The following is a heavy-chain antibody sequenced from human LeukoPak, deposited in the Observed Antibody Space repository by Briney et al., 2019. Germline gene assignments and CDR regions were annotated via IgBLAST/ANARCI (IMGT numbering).Heavy chain of an antibody. V-gene: IGHV4-34*01. CDR3: ARGPHQHWPLGQF. CDR1: GGSFIGFH. D-gene: IGHD2-2*01. Sequence: SETLSLTCAVYGGSFIGFHWNWIRQPPGKGLEWIGEINDSGSPIYSPSLRSRLTISVDTSKNQFSVTLTSVTVADTAVYYCARGPHQHWPLGQFWGQGSLVTVSS. J-gene: IGHJ4*02. CDR2: INDSGSP.